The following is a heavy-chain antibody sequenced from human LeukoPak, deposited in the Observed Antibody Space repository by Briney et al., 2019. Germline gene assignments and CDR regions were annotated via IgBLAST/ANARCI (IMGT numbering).Heavy chain of an antibody. V-gene: IGHV3-23*01. CDR3: AKDDVPSNWGTLGLFDY. Sequence: GRSLRLSCAASGFGFSTYAMNWVRQAPGKGLEWVSAVSGSGGSTYYADSVKGRFTISRDNSKNTLYLQMNSLRAEDTAVYYCAKDDVPSNWGTLGLFDYWGQGALVTVSS. D-gene: IGHD7-27*01. J-gene: IGHJ4*02. CDR1: GFGFSTYA. CDR2: VSGSGGST.